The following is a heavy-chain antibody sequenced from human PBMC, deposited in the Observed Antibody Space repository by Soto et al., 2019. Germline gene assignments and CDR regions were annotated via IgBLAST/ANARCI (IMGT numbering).Heavy chain of an antibody. Sequence: GSLRLSCAASGFTFSIFAMSWVRQSPGKGLEWVSTISGSGGSTYYADSVKGRFTISRDNSKNTLYLQMNSLRAEDTAVYYCARGHSYYYDSSGYYYWGQGTLVTVSS. CDR1: GFTFSIFA. V-gene: IGHV3-23*01. D-gene: IGHD3-22*01. CDR3: ARGHSYYYDSSGYYY. J-gene: IGHJ4*02. CDR2: ISGSGGST.